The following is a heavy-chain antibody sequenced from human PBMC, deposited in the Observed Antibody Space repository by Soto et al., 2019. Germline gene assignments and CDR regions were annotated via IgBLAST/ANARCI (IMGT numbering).Heavy chain of an antibody. D-gene: IGHD3-3*01. Sequence: GGSLRLSCAASGFTFSSYGMHWVRQAPGKGLEWVAVIWYDGSNKYYADSVKGRFTISRDNSKNTLYLQMNSLRAEDTAVYYCARGPGYYDFWSGYSSSNHFDYWGQGTLVTVSS. CDR2: IWYDGSNK. CDR1: GFTFSSYG. CDR3: ARGPGYYDFWSGYSSSNHFDY. V-gene: IGHV3-33*01. J-gene: IGHJ4*02.